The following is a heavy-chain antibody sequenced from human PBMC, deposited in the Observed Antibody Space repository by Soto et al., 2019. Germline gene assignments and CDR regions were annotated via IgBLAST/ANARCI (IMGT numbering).Heavy chain of an antibody. CDR2: IHSGGST. J-gene: IGHJ4*02. D-gene: IGHD5-18*01. Sequence: WGSLRLSCAASGFTVSSIYMSWVRQAPGKGLEWVSVIHSGGSTYYADSVKGRFTISRDNSKNTLYLQMNSLRAEDTAVYYCARSGYSYGPFDYWGQGTLVTVSS. CDR1: GFTVSSIY. CDR3: ARSGYSYGPFDY. V-gene: IGHV3-53*01.